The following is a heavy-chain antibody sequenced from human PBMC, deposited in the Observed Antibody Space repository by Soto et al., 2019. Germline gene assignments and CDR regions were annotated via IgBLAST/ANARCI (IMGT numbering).Heavy chain of an antibody. CDR1: GYIFTKYG. V-gene: IGHV1-18*01. CDR2: INVYNGDR. J-gene: IGHJ5*02. CDR3: ARLQLGGDRMLNWFDP. D-gene: IGHD2-21*02. Sequence: KVSCKAQGYIFTKYGIGWVRQAPGHGLEWMGLINVYNGDRKVAQKFQDRVSMTTDTATDTAYMELKSLRSGDTAVYYCARLQLGGDRMLNWFDPWGQGTLVTVSS.